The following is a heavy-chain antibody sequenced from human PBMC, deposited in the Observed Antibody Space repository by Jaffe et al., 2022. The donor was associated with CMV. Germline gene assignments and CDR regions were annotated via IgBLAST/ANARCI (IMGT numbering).Heavy chain of an antibody. CDR1: GFTLRNYE. V-gene: IGHV3-48*03. Sequence: EVQLVESGGNLVQPGGSLRLSCVASGFTLRNYEMHWVRQTPGRGLEWISSISGSDSSTYYADFVEGRFTISRDNAGNSLDLQMYSLRPEDTGIYYCARDRAETYDLWRAPRPRTRRSPLDIWGQGTTVIVSS. CDR2: ISGSDSST. D-gene: IGHD3-3*01. CDR3: ARDRAETYDLWRAPRPRTRRSPLDI. J-gene: IGHJ3*02.